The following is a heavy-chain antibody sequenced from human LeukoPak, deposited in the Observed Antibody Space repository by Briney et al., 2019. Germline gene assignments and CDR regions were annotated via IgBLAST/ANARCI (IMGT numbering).Heavy chain of an antibody. CDR3: AKDQAVTTSGAFDI. CDR1: GFTFSSYA. V-gene: IGHV3-23*01. CDR2: ISGSGGST. J-gene: IGHJ3*02. D-gene: IGHD4-17*01. Sequence: GGSLRLSCGASGFTFSSYAMSWVRQAPGKGREWVSAISGSGGSTYYADSVKGRFTISRDNSKNTLYLQMKSLRAEDTAVYYCAKDQAVTTSGAFDIWGQGTMVTVYS.